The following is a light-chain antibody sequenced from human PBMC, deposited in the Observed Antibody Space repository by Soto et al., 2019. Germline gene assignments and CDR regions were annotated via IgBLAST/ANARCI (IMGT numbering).Light chain of an antibody. Sequence: DIQMTQSPSSLSASVGDRVTVTCQASQDISNYLAWYQQKPGKVPKLLIHTASTLQSGVPSRFSGSGSETDFTLTISSLQPEDVATYYCQKYNSSPKTFGQGTKVEIK. V-gene: IGKV1-27*01. CDR1: QDISNY. CDR3: QKYNSSPKT. CDR2: TAS. J-gene: IGKJ1*01.